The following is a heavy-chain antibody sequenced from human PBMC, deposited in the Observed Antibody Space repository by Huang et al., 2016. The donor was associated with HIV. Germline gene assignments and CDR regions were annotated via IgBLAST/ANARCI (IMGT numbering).Heavy chain of an antibody. CDR2: CCPEHGET. V-gene: IGHV1-24*01. CDR1: GYTLTDLS. J-gene: IGHJ3*02. Sequence: QVQLVQSGAEVKKPGASVKVSCKVSGYTLTDLSRHWVRQARGKGFEWMGGCCPEHGETHFGQNFQGRVTRTEDTATDTAYMELNSLGSEDTAVYYCATGFDTYYDIWGQGTMVIASS. D-gene: IGHD2-21*01. CDR3: ATGFDTYYDI.